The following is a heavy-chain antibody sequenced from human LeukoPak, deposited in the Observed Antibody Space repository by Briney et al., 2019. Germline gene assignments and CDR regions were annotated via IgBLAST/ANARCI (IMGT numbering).Heavy chain of an antibody. CDR3: AKGIYGDYGGLDF. V-gene: IGHV3-23*01. CDR1: GFSFSSNA. J-gene: IGHJ4*02. Sequence: GGSLRLSCAASGFSFSSNAMSWVRQAPGKGLEWVSAIINSGGSTHYADSVKGRFTISRDNSKNMLYLQMNSLRAEDTALYYCAKGIYGDYGGLDFWGQGTLGTGSS. D-gene: IGHD4-17*01. CDR2: IINSGGST.